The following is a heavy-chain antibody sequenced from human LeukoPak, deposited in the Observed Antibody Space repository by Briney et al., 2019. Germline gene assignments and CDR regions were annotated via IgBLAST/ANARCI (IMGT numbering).Heavy chain of an antibody. Sequence: GGSLRLSCAASGFTFDDYGMSWVRQAPGKGLEWVSGINRNGGSTGYADSVKGRFTISRDNAKNSLYLQMNSLRAEDTALYFCARSLRFLEWLSPLDYWGQGTLVTVSS. CDR3: ARSLRFLEWLSPLDY. V-gene: IGHV3-20*04. D-gene: IGHD3-3*01. CDR1: GFTFDDYG. J-gene: IGHJ4*02. CDR2: INRNGGST.